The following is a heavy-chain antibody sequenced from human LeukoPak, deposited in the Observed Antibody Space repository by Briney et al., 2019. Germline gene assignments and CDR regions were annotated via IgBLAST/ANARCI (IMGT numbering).Heavy chain of an antibody. CDR1: GFTFDDYG. CDR2: INWNGGST. J-gene: IGHJ6*03. V-gene: IGHV3-20*04. Sequence: GGSLRLSCAASGFTFDDYGMSWVRQAPGKGLEWVSGINWNGGSTGYADSVKGRFTISRDNAKNSLYLQMNSLRAEDTALYYCARARGHFSGFDSRYYWYMDVWGKGTTVTVSS. D-gene: IGHD5-12*01. CDR3: ARARGHFSGFDSRYYWYMDV.